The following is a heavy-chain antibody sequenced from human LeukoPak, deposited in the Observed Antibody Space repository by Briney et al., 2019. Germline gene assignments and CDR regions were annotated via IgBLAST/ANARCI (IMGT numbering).Heavy chain of an antibody. CDR1: GFTFSSYA. J-gene: IGHJ4*02. Sequence: GGSLRLSCAASGFTFSSYAMSWVRQAPGKGLEWGSAISGSGGSTYYADSVKGRFTISRDNSKNTLYLQMNSLRAEDTAVYYCAKVKGVGATPYYFDYWGQGTLVTVSS. CDR3: AKVKGVGATPYYFDY. D-gene: IGHD1-26*01. CDR2: ISGSGGST. V-gene: IGHV3-23*01.